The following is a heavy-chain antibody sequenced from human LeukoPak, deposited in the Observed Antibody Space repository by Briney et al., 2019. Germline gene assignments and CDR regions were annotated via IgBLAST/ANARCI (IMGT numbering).Heavy chain of an antibody. Sequence: PSETLSLTCAVYGESFSGYYRSWIRQPPGKGLEWIGEINHSGSTNYNPSLKSRVTISVDTSKNQFSLMLSSVTAADTAVYYCARGPATTGNSCYVYYWAQGTLVTVSS. CDR1: GESFSGYY. J-gene: IGHJ4*02. V-gene: IGHV4-34*01. CDR2: INHSGST. CDR3: ARGPATTGNSCYVYY. D-gene: IGHD2-2*01.